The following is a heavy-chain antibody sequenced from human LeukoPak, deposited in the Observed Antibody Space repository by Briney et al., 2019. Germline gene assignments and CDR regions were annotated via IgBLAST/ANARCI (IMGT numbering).Heavy chain of an antibody. D-gene: IGHD4-23*01. J-gene: IGHJ3*02. Sequence: EASVKVSCKASGGTFSSYAISWVRQAPGQGLEWMGRIIPILGITNYAQKFQGRVTITRDTSASTAYMELSSLRSEDTAVYYCARDRPATVVRQQHHAFDIWGQGTMVTVSS. CDR3: ARDRPATVVRQQHHAFDI. V-gene: IGHV1-69*04. CDR1: GGTFSSYA. CDR2: IIPILGIT.